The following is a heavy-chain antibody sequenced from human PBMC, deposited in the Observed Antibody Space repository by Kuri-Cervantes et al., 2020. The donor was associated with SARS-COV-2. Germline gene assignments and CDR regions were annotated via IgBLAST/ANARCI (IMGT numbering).Heavy chain of an antibody. CDR1: GYSISSGGY. J-gene: IGHJ4*02. CDR2: IYHSGST. V-gene: IGHV4-38-2*02. CDR3: ARGRSNWGLRVFDY. D-gene: IGHD7-27*01. Sequence: SETLSLTCTVSGYSISSGGYWGWIRQPPGKGLEWIGSIYHSGSTYYNPSLKSRVTISVDTSKNQFSLKLSSVTAADTAVYYCARGRSNWGLRVFDYWGQGTLVTVSS.